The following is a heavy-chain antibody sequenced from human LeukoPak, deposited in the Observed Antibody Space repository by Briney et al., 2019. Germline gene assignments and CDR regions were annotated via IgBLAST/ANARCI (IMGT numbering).Heavy chain of an antibody. J-gene: IGHJ5*02. CDR1: GFTFSSYG. CDR3: AKVPGWLQSGWFDP. CDR2: ISYDGSNK. D-gene: IGHD5-24*01. Sequence: SGRSLRLSRAASGFTFSSYGMHWVRQAPGKGLEWVAVISYDGSNKYYADSVKGRFTISRDNSKNTLYLQMNSLRAEDTAVYYCAKVPGWLQSGWFDPWGQGTLVTVSS. V-gene: IGHV3-30*18.